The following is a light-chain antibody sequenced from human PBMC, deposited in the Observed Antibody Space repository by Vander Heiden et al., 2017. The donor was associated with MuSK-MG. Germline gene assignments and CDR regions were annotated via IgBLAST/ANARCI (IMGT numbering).Light chain of an antibody. CDR3: QSFDRSSHGV. CDR1: SGSIGSNY. CDR2: ESS. J-gene: IGLJ3*02. V-gene: IGLV6-57*03. Sequence: FMLTQPHSVSESPGKTVTISCTRSSGSIGSNYVQWYQRRPASAPIPRSYESSRRPSGVPDRFSGSIDFSSTSASLTISGLETEDEADDDCQSFDRSSHGVFGGGTKLTVL.